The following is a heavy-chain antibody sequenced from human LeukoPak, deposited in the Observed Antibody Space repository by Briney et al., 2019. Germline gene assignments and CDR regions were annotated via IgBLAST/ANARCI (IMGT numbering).Heavy chain of an antibody. J-gene: IGHJ4*02. D-gene: IGHD6-19*01. CDR2: IYYSGNT. V-gene: IGHV4-59*01. CDR3: PGAVAGQDYFDY. CDR1: GGSISSYY. Sequence: SETLSLTCTVSGGSISSYYWSWIRQPPGKGLEWIGYIYYSGNTNYNPSLKSRVTISVDTSKNQFSLKLSSVTAADTAVYCCPGAVAGQDYFDYWGQGTLVTVSS.